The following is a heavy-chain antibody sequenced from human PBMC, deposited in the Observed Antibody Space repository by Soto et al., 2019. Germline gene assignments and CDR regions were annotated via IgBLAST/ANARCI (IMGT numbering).Heavy chain of an antibody. CDR2: IYPGDSDT. CDR3: ARQGLEGPGSYIYYYMDV. CDR1: GYSFTSYW. J-gene: IGHJ6*03. Sequence: PGESLKISCKGSGYSFTSYWIGWVRQMPGKGLEWMGIIYPGDSDTRYSPSFQGQVTISADKSISTAYLQWSSLKASDTAMYYCARQGLEGPGSYIYYYMDVWGKGTTVTVSS. D-gene: IGHD3-10*01. V-gene: IGHV5-51*01.